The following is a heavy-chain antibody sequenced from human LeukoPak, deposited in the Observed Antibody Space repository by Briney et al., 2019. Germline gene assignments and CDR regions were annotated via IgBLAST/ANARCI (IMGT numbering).Heavy chain of an antibody. J-gene: IGHJ3*02. Sequence: GASVKVSCKASGYIFTDYYMYWVRQAPGQGREWMGWINPNSGGTNYAQKFQGRVTMTRDTSISTAYMELSRLRSDDTAVFYCARASGGGQTSFDIWGQGTVVTVSS. V-gene: IGHV1-2*02. CDR3: ARASGGGQTSFDI. CDR2: INPNSGGT. D-gene: IGHD3-16*01. CDR1: GYIFTDYY.